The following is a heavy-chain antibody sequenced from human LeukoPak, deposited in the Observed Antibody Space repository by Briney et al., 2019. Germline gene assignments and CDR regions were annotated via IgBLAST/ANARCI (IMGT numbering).Heavy chain of an antibody. Sequence: SETLSLTCAVDGGSFSGYYWSWIRQPPGKGLEWIGEINHSGSTNYNPSLKSRVTISVDTSKNQFSLKLSSVTAADTAVYYCARGRRPNCSSTSCYYADLWGRGTLVTVSS. CDR3: ARGRRPNCSSTSCYYADL. CDR1: GGSFSGYY. V-gene: IGHV4-34*01. CDR2: INHSGST. J-gene: IGHJ2*01. D-gene: IGHD2-2*01.